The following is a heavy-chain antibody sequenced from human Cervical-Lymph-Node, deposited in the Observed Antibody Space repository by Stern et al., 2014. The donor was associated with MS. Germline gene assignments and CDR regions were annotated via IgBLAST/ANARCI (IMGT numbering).Heavy chain of an antibody. V-gene: IGHV4-30-2*01. D-gene: IGHD2-21*01. CDR2: FYHSGTT. Sequence: VQLVESGSGQAKPSQTLSLTCAVSGGSISSGGSSWNWLRQPPGKGLEWIGFFYHSGTTYYNTSLKGRVFISVDTSKNQFALNLRSLTAADTAVYYCARGGVIYTQDRNGFDVWGQGTMVTVSS. J-gene: IGHJ3*01. CDR1: GGSISSGGSS. CDR3: ARGGVIYTQDRNGFDV.